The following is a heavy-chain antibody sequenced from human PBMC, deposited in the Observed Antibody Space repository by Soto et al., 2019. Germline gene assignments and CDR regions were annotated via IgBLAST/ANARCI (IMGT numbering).Heavy chain of an antibody. V-gene: IGHV1-69*02. J-gene: IGHJ4*02. CDR3: ATSYGSGYRAFDY. CDR2: VNPILSMS. Sequence: QVQLVQSGAEVKKPGSSVEVSCKASGDTFSFYTINWVRQAPGLGLEWMGRVNPILSMSNYAQKFQGRVTMTADKSTSTAYMELRSLRSEDTAFYYCATSYGSGYRAFDYWGQGALVTVSS. D-gene: IGHD3-10*01. CDR1: GDTFSFYT.